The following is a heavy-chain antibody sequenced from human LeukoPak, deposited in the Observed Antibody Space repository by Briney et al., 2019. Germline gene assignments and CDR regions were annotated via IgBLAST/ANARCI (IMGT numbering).Heavy chain of an antibody. J-gene: IGHJ6*03. CDR2: IKQDGSEK. V-gene: IGHV3-7*01. D-gene: IGHD3-10*01. CDR1: RFTFSTYW. CDR3: ARYMVRGALYYYYYYYMDV. Sequence: PGGSLRLSCAASRFTFSTYWMSWVRQAPGKGLEWVANIKQDGSEKYYVDSVKGRFTISRDNAKNSLYLQMNSLRAEDTAVYYCARYMVRGALYYYYYYYMDVWGKGTTVTISS.